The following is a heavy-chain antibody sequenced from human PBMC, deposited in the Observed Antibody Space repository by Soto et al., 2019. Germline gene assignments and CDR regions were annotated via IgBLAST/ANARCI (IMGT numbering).Heavy chain of an antibody. CDR2: IIPIFGTA. Sequence: QVQLVQSGAEVKKPGSSVKVSCKASGGTFSSYAISWVRQAPGQGLEWMGGIIPIFGTANYAQKFQGRVTITADEPTSTAYMELSSLRSEDTAVYYCARDVVAAAGYYYYYGMDVWGQGTTVTVSS. CDR3: ARDVVAAAGYYYYYGMDV. D-gene: IGHD6-13*01. V-gene: IGHV1-69*01. J-gene: IGHJ6*02. CDR1: GGTFSSYA.